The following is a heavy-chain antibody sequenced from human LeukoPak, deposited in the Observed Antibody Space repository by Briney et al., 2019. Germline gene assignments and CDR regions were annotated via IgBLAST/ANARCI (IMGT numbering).Heavy chain of an antibody. J-gene: IGHJ1*01. V-gene: IGHV3-53*01. CDR1: GFTVSSNY. Sequence: GGSLRLSCAASGFTVSSNYMSWVRQAPGKGLEWVSLISSVGSTYYADSVKGRFTISRDNSKNTLYLRMNSLRAEDTAVYYCARDQYTSNWYVHHWGQGTLVTVS. CDR2: ISSVGST. D-gene: IGHD4-11*01. CDR3: ARDQYTSNWYVHH.